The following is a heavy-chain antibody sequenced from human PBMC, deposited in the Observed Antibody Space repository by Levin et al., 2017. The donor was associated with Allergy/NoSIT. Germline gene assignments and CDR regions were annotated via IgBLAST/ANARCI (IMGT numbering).Heavy chain of an antibody. J-gene: IGHJ4*02. Sequence: GGSLRLSCAASGFTFSSYAMHWVRQAPGKGLEWVAVISYDGSNKYYADSVKGRFTISRDNSKNTLYLQMNSLRAEDTAVYYCARAGYGSGSYYLGYWGQGTLVTVSS. CDR2: ISYDGSNK. CDR3: ARAGYGSGSYYLGY. V-gene: IGHV3-30-3*01. D-gene: IGHD3-10*01. CDR1: GFTFSSYA.